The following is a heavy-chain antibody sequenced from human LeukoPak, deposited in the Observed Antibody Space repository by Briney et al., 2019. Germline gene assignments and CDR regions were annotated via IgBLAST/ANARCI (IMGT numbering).Heavy chain of an antibody. V-gene: IGHV3-30*02. CDR2: IRYDGSNK. J-gene: IGHJ6*03. D-gene: IGHD3-16*01. CDR1: GFTFSSYG. CDR3: AKRGFHYYYYMDV. Sequence: GGSLRLSCAASGFTFSSYGMHWVRQAPGKGLEWVAFIRYDGSNKYYADSVKGRFTISRDKSKNTLYLQLNSLRAEDTAVYYCAKRGFHYYYYMDVWGKGTTVTISS.